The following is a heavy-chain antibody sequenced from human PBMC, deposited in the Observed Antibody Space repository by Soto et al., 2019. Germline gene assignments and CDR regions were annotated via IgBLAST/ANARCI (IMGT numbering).Heavy chain of an antibody. CDR1: GYTFTSYY. Sequence: ASVKVSCKASGYTFTSYYMHWVRQAPGQGLEWMGWINGYNDNTNYAQNFQGRVTMTTDTSESQFSLKLTSVTAADTAVYYCARGEDAFFYYGLDVWGQGITVTVSS. CDR3: ARGEDAFFYYGLDV. V-gene: IGHV1-18*04. J-gene: IGHJ6*02. CDR2: INGYNDNT.